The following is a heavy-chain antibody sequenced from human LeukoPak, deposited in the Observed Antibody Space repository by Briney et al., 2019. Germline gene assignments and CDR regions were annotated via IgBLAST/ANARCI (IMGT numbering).Heavy chain of an antibody. D-gene: IGHD5-24*01. J-gene: IGHJ4*02. Sequence: ASVKVSCKASGYTFTGYYMHWVRQAPGQGLEWMGWINPNSGGTNYAQKFQGRVTMTRDTSISTAYMELSRLRSDDTAVYYCARVVRRDGYNLGYWGQGTLVTVSS. CDR2: INPNSGGT. V-gene: IGHV1-2*02. CDR3: ARVVRRDGYNLGY. CDR1: GYTFTGYY.